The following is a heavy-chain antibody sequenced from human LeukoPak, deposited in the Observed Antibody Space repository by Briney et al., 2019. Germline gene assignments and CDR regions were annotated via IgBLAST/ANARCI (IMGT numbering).Heavy chain of an antibody. CDR1: GYSFTSYW. Sequence: GESLKISCKGSGYSFTSYWTSWVRQMPGKGLEWMGRIDPSDSYTNYSPSFQGHVTISADKSISTAYLQWSSLKASDTAMYYCARHPDAVTPYWGQGTLVTVSS. J-gene: IGHJ4*02. CDR3: ARHPDAVTPY. V-gene: IGHV5-10-1*01. D-gene: IGHD4-17*01. CDR2: IDPSDSYT.